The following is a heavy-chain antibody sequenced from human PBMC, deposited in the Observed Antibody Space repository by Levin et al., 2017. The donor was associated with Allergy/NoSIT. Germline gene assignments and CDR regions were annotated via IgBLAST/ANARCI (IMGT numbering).Heavy chain of an antibody. V-gene: IGHV3-30*18. D-gene: IGHD3-22*01. J-gene: IGHJ6*02. CDR1: GFTFSSYG. Sequence: GESLKISCAASGFTFSSYGMHWVRQAPGKGLEWVAVISYDGSNKYYADSVKGRFTISRDNSKNTLYLQMNSLRAEETAVYYCAKDEYDSSGYLEYYYYGMDVWGQGTTVTVSS. CDR3: AKDEYDSSGYLEYYYYGMDV. CDR2: ISYDGSNK.